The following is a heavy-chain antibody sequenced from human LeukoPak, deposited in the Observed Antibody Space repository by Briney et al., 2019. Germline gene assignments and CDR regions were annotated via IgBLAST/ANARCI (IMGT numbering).Heavy chain of an antibody. D-gene: IGHD3-3*01. CDR3: ARDKATTYYDFWSGYYPFDY. CDR2: ISSSSYI. J-gene: IGHJ4*02. V-gene: IGHV3-21*01. CDR1: GFTFSSYS. Sequence: GGSLRLSCAASGFTFSSYSMNWVRQAPGKGLEWVSSISSSSYIYYADSVKGRFTISRDNAKNSLYLQMNSLRAEDTAVYYCARDKATTYYDFWSGYYPFDYWGQGTLVTVSS.